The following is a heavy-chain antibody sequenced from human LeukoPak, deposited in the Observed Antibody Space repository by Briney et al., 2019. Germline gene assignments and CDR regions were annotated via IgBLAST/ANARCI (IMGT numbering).Heavy chain of an antibody. D-gene: IGHD6-13*01. V-gene: IGHV3-21*01. CDR2: ISSSSSYI. CDR3: ASLPAVTAGGSDWFDP. Sequence: GGSLRLSCAASGFTFSSYNMNWVRQAPGKGLEWVSSISSSSSYIYYADSVKGRFTISRDNAKNSLYLQMNSLRAEDTAVYYCASLPAVTAGGSDWFDPWGQGTLVTVSS. CDR1: GFTFSSYN. J-gene: IGHJ5*02.